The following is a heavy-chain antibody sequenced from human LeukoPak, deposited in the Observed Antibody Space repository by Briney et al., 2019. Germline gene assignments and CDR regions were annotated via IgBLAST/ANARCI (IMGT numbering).Heavy chain of an antibody. J-gene: IGHJ4*02. CDR3: VREDTPATANY. CDR2: ISGGGDIT. V-gene: IGHV3-23*01. Sequence: GGSLRLSCAASGFNFANHAMSWVRQAPGKGLEWVSAISGGGDITYYADSVKGRFSISRDNSKDTLFLQMHSLRPGDTAVYYCVREDTPATANYWGQGTLVTISS. CDR1: GFNFANHA. D-gene: IGHD2-21*02.